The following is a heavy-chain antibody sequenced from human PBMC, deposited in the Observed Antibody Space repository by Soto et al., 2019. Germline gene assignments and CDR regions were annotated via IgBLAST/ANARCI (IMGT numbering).Heavy chain of an antibody. CDR3: ARGKYYYDSSGYLPYGEVAYYFDY. CDR1: GVSVSSDSYY. Sequence: PSETLSLTCTVSGVSVSSDSYYWSWIRQPPGKGLEWIGYIYYSGSTYYNPSLKSRVTISVDTSKNQFSLKLSSVTAADTAVYYCARGKYYYDSSGYLPYGEVAYYFDYWGQGTLVTVS. CDR2: IYYSGST. J-gene: IGHJ4*02. V-gene: IGHV4-31*03. D-gene: IGHD3-22*01.